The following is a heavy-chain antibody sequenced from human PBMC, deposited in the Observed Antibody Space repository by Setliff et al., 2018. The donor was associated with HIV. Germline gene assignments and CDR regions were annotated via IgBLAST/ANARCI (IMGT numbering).Heavy chain of an antibody. J-gene: IGHJ4*02. CDR1: GGTFSSYV. D-gene: IGHD1-26*01. Sequence: SVKVSCKASGGTFSSYVISWVRQAPGQGPEWMGGIIPMYGVTNYAQKFQGRVTITTDESTSTAYMELSSLRSEDTAVYYCARLGRYSGSYIAYWGQGTLVTV. CDR2: IIPMYGVT. CDR3: ARLGRYSGSYIAY. V-gene: IGHV1-69*05.